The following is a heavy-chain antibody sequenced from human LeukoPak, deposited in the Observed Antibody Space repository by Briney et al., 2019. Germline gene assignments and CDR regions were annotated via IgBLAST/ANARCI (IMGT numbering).Heavy chain of an antibody. J-gene: IGHJ3*02. D-gene: IGHD6-19*01. CDR2: IGTAGDT. CDR3: AREGPYSSRLSGAFDI. Sequence: PGGSLRLSCAASGFTFSSYDMHWVRQATGKGLEWVSAIGTAGDTYYPGSVKGRFTISRENAKNSLYLQMNSLRAGDTAVYYCAREGPYSSRLSGAFDIWGQGTMVTVSS. V-gene: IGHV3-13*01. CDR1: GFTFSSYD.